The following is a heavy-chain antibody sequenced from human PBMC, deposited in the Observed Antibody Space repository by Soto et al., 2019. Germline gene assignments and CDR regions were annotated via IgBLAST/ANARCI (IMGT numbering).Heavy chain of an antibody. J-gene: IGHJ4*01. D-gene: IGHD6-19*01. V-gene: IGHV3-7*01. Sequence: GGSLRRSWAASGFSFSSYWMSWVRQASGKGLEWVANIKQDGSEKYYVDSVKGRFTLSRDNAKNSLQLQMSSLRDEDTAIYFCARVAYGNGWIFDYWGQGTLVTVS. CDR2: IKQDGSEK. CDR3: ARVAYGNGWIFDY. CDR1: GFSFSSYW.